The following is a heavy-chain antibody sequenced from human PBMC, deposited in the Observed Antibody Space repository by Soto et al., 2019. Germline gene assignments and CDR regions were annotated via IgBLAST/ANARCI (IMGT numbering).Heavy chain of an antibody. Sequence: ASVKVSCKASGGTFSSYAISWVRQAPGQGLEWMGWINPDNGETHYAQKSQGRGTITRDTAISTAYMELSRLRSDDTAVYYCERERMNGLDVWGQGTMVTVSS. V-gene: IGHV1-2*02. CDR2: INPDNGET. J-gene: IGHJ6*02. CDR3: ERERMNGLDV. CDR1: GGTFSSYA.